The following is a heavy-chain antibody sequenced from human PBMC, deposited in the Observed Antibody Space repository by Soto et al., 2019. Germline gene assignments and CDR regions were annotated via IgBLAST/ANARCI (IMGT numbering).Heavy chain of an antibody. D-gene: IGHD3-9*01. Sequence: SVKVSCKASGGTFSSYAISWVRQAPGQGLEWMGGIIPIFGTANYAQKFQGRVTITADESTSTAYMELSSLRSEDTAVYYCARELVPGYDTGYDAFDIWGQGTMVTVSS. J-gene: IGHJ3*02. V-gene: IGHV1-69*13. CDR2: IIPIFGTA. CDR3: ARELVPGYDTGYDAFDI. CDR1: GGTFSSYA.